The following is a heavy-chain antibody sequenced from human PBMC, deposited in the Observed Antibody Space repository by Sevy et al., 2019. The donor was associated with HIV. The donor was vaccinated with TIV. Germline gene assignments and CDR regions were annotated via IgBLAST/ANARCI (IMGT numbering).Heavy chain of an antibody. J-gene: IGHJ4*02. CDR2: IKSKTDCGTT. CDR1: GFTFTNAW. Sequence: GGSLRLSCTASGFTFTNAWMNWVRQAPGKGLEWVGRIKSKTDCGTTDYAAPVKDRFTISRDDSKNTLYLQMNSLKTEDTAVYYCTTALEPLDYWGQGTLVTVSS. V-gene: IGHV3-15*07. D-gene: IGHD3-3*01. CDR3: TTALEPLDY.